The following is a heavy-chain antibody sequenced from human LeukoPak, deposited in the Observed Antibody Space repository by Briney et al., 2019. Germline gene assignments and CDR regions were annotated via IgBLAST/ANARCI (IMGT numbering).Heavy chain of an antibody. V-gene: IGHV4-59*08. J-gene: IGHJ3*02. Sequence: SETLSLTCTVSGGSISGYFWGWVRQPPGKGLEYIAYVNYTGGTDYNPSLKSRVTISVDTSENKFSLKVNSVTAADTAMYYCARQAYGGEAFDIWGKGTMVTVSS. CDR3: ARQAYGGEAFDI. D-gene: IGHD4-17*01. CDR2: VNYTGGT. CDR1: GGSISGYF.